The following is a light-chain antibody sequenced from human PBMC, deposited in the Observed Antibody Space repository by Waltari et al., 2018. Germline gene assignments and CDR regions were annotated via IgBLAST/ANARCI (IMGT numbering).Light chain of an antibody. CDR3: QSADKSGAYEV. Sequence: SSALTQPPSISVSPGQTATITCSGDALPNQYAYWYRQKAGQAPLLLIYKDNERPSGISDRFSGSTSGTTATLTISAIQAEDEADYYCQSADKSGAYEVFGGGTRVSVL. CDR1: ALPNQY. V-gene: IGLV3-25*03. J-gene: IGLJ2*01. CDR2: KDN.